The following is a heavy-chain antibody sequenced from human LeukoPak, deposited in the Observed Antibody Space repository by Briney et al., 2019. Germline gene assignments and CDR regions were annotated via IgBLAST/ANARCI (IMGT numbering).Heavy chain of an antibody. CDR2: INPNSGGT. V-gene: IGHV1-2*02. J-gene: IGHJ4*02. CDR3: ARDLPYSSSWESIDY. Sequence: GASVKVSCKASGYTSTGYYMHWVRQAPGQGLEWMGWINPNSGGTNYAQKFQGRVTMTRDTSISTAYMELSRLRSDDTAVYYCARDLPYSSSWESIDYWGQGTLVTVSS. CDR1: GYTSTGYY. D-gene: IGHD6-13*01.